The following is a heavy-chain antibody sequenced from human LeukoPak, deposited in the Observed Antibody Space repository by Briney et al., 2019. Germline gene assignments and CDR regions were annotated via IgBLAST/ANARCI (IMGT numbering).Heavy chain of an antibody. J-gene: IGHJ4*02. Sequence: GGTLRLSCAASGFIFSNYNMNWGRQTPGKGLGWLSYISSSGTIYYADSVKGRFTISGDNAMNSLYLQMNSLRAEDTAVYYCATHLSIAARPDFDYWGQGTLVNV. CDR2: ISSSGTI. D-gene: IGHD6-6*01. V-gene: IGHV3-48*01. CDR3: ATHLSIAARPDFDY. CDR1: GFIFSNYN.